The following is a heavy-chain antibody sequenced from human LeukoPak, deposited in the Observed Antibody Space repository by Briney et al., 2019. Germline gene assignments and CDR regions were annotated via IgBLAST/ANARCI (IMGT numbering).Heavy chain of an antibody. CDR1: VGSISSRNYY. CDR3: ARGRSSSWSSFDY. D-gene: IGHD6-13*01. Sequence: PSETLSLTCTVSVGSISSRNYYWGWIRLPPGKGLEWIGSIYYSGSTYYNPSLKSRVTISVDTSKTQFSLKLSSVTAAATAVYYCARGRSSSWSSFDYWGQGTLVTVSS. CDR2: IYYSGST. J-gene: IGHJ4*02. V-gene: IGHV4-39*01.